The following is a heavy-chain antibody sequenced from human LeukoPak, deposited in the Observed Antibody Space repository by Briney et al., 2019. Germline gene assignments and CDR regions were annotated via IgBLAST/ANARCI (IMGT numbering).Heavy chain of an antibody. V-gene: IGHV1-3*01. CDR1: GYNFASYT. Sequence: VASVKVSCTTSGYNFASYTMHWLRQAPGQSPEWMGSINGDNGNTKYSEKFQGRVTFTRDTSASSAYMELSRLRSEDTAVYYCARSSSGTYHYWGQGTLVTVSS. D-gene: IGHD3-10*01. J-gene: IGHJ4*02. CDR3: ARSSSGTYHY. CDR2: INGDNGNT.